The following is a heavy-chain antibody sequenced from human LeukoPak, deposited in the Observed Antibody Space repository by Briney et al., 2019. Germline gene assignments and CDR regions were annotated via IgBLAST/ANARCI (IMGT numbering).Heavy chain of an antibody. D-gene: IGHD4-17*01. V-gene: IGHV4-59*01. J-gene: IGHJ6*03. CDR2: IYYSGST. CDR3: ARGQNYGDYYYYYYMDV. CDR1: GVSISSYY. Sequence: SETLSLTCSVSGVSISSYYWSWLRQPPGKGREWFGYIYYSGSTNYNPSLKSRVTISVDTSKTQFSLKLSSVTAADTAVYYCARGQNYGDYYYYYYMDVWGKGTTVTISS.